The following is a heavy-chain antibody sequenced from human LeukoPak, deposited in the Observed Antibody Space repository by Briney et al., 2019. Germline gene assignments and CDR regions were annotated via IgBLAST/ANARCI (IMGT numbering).Heavy chain of an antibody. CDR3: ARDPLYCSGGSCWGHYYMDV. CDR2: IIPIFGTA. V-gene: IGHV1-69*05. CDR1: GGTFSSYA. D-gene: IGHD2-15*01. J-gene: IGHJ6*03. Sequence: SVKVSCKASGGTFSSYAISWVRQAPGQGLEWMGGIIPIFGTANYAQKFQGRVTITTDESTSTAYMELSSLRSEDTAVYYCARDPLYCSGGSCWGHYYMDVWGKGTTVTVSS.